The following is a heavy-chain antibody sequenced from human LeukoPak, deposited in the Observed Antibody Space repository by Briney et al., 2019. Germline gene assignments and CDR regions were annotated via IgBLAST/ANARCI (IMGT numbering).Heavy chain of an antibody. J-gene: IGHJ4*02. Sequence: GGSLRLSCAASGFTFSSYSMNWVRQAPGKGLEWISSISSSSSYIYYADSVKGRFTISRDNAKNSLYLQMNSLRAEDTAVYYCARAPPGSSSPFDYWGQGTLVTVSS. CDR3: ARAPPGSSSPFDY. D-gene: IGHD6-6*01. CDR2: ISSSSSYI. CDR1: GFTFSSYS. V-gene: IGHV3-21*01.